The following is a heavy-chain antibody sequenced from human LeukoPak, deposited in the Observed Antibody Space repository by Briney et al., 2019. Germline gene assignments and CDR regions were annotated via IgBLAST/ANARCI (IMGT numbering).Heavy chain of an antibody. V-gene: IGHV4-61*02. CDR3: ARGATWAHFWDY. J-gene: IGHJ4*02. CDR1: GGSISSGNYF. CDR2: MSTSGST. D-gene: IGHD2-15*01. Sequence: PSETLSLTCTVSGGSISSGNYFWSWIRQPAGKGLEWIGRMSTSGSTDYNPSLKSRVTISVDTSKNQFSLNLSSVTAADAAVYYCARGATWAHFWDYWGQGTLVTVSS.